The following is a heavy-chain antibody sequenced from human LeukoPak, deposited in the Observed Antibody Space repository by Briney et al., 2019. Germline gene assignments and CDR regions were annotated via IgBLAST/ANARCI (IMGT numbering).Heavy chain of an antibody. V-gene: IGHV3-21*01. CDR3: ARVAQGGYSYVN. CDR2: ISTTSSYI. J-gene: IGHJ1*01. D-gene: IGHD5-18*01. CDR1: GFTFSSYA. Sequence: GGSLRLSCAASGFTFSSYAMNWVRQPPGKGLEWVSSISTTSSYIYYADSVTGRFTISRDNAKNSLYLQMNSLRAEDTAVYYCARVAQGGYSYVNWGQGTLVTVSS.